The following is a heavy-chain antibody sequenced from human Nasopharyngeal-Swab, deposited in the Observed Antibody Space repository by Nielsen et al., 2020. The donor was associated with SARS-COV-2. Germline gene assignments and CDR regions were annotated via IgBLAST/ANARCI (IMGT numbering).Heavy chain of an antibody. CDR2: IYSGGST. J-gene: IGHJ4*02. Sequence: GESLKISCAASGFTVSSNYMSWVRQAPGKGLEWVSVIYSGGSTYYADSVKGRFTISRDNSKNTLYLQMNSRRAEDTAVYYCARGFASSLRWGQGTLVTVSS. D-gene: IGHD5/OR15-5a*01. CDR3: ARGFASSLR. CDR1: GFTVSSNY. V-gene: IGHV3-66*01.